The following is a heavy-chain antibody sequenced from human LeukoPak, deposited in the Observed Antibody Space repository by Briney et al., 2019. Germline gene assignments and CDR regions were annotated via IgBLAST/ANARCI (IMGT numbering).Heavy chain of an antibody. J-gene: IGHJ4*02. V-gene: IGHV3-48*04. CDR3: ARAPRLDY. CDR1: GFTFSSYS. Sequence: PGGSLRLSCAASGFTFSSYSMNWVRQAPGKGLEWVSYISSSSSTIYYADSVKGRFTISRDNAKNSLYLQMNSLRAEDTAVYYCARAPRLDYWGQGTLVTVSS. CDR2: ISSSSSTI.